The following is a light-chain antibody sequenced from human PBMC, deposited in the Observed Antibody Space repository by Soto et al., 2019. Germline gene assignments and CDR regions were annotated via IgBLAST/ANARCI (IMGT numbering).Light chain of an antibody. CDR2: DVS. J-gene: IGLJ3*02. CDR1: SSDVGTYNY. Sequence: QSVLTQPASVSGSPGQSITISCTGYSSDVGTYNYVSWYQHRPGKAPKLMIYDVSYRPSGVSNRFSGSKSANTASLTISGLQAEDVADYYCSSYTTSNTQVFGGGTKLTVL. CDR3: SSYTTSNTQV. V-gene: IGLV2-14*01.